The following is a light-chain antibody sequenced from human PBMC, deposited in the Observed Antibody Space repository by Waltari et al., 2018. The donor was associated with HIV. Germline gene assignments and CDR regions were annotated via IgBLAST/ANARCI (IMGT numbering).Light chain of an antibody. Sequence: QTALTQPASVSGSPGQSITISCTGTSSDVGAYNLVSWYQQHPGKAPRLIIYDVSERPAGVSNRFTGSKSGNTASLTISGLQAEDEADYYCSSYTSSSTLRVFGGGTKLTVL. J-gene: IGLJ3*02. V-gene: IGLV2-14*02. CDR1: SSDVGAYNL. CDR2: DVS. CDR3: SSYTSSSTLRV.